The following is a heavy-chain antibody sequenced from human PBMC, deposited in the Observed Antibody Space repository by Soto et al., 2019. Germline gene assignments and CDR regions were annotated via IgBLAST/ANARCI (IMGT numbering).Heavy chain of an antibody. J-gene: IGHJ4*02. CDR1: GFTFSNYA. D-gene: IGHD6-19*01. CDR3: AKEGTSGLYYFDY. CDR2: ISGSGDTP. V-gene: IGHV3-23*01. Sequence: EVQLFESGGGLVQPGGSLRLSCAASGFTFSNYAISWVRQAPGKGLEWVSIISGSGDTPYYADSVKGRFTISRDNSRNTLYLQMNSLRAGDSAKYYCAKEGTSGLYYFDYWGPGTLVTVSS.